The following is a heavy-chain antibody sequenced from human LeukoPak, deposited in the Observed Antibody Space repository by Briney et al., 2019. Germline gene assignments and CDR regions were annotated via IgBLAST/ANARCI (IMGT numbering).Heavy chain of an antibody. Sequence: GGSLRLSCAVSGFTFTIYVVHWVRQAPGKGLEWVAVTDGSNKYYADSVKGRFTISSDNSKNTLYLQMNSLRGEDTAVYYCAKDLIAGPPDYFDYWGQGTLVTVSS. V-gene: IGHV3-30*18. CDR1: GFTFTIYV. J-gene: IGHJ4*02. D-gene: IGHD1-14*01. CDR3: AKDLIAGPPDYFDY. CDR2: TDGSNK.